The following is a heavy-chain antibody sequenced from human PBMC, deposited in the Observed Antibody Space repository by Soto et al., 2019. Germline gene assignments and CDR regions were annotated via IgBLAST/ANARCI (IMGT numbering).Heavy chain of an antibody. Sequence: GGSLRLSCAASGFTFTDYAMTWARQAPGKGLEWVSSLLRSGSTTYYADSVKGRFTISSDISANSLYLQMDSLRAEDTAVYYCAKDAVSGDGIWLLDSWGQGTVVTVSS. CDR3: AKDAVSGDGIWLLDS. V-gene: IGHV3-23*01. CDR1: GFTFTDYA. D-gene: IGHD4-17*01. J-gene: IGHJ4*02. CDR2: LLRSGSTT.